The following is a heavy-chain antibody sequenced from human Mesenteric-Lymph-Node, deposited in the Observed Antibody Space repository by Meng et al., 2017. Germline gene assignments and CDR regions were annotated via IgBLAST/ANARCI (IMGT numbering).Heavy chain of an antibody. Sequence: SGPTLVKPTQTLTLTCTFSGFSFSTSGMRVSWVRQPPGKALEWLARIDWDDDTFYSPSLRSRLTISKDTSKNQAVLTMTNMDLVDTATYYCARSVLGAPFDYWGQGTLVTVSS. CDR1: GFSFSTSGMR. D-gene: IGHD1-26*01. CDR3: ARSVLGAPFDY. J-gene: IGHJ4*02. CDR2: IDWDDDT. V-gene: IGHV2-70*04.